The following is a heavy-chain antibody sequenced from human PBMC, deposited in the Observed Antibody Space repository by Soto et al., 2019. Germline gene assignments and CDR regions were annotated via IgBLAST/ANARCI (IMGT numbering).Heavy chain of an antibody. J-gene: IGHJ6*04. CDR3: ARGRLAAGGLDA. Sequence: GGSLRLSCAASGFTFSSYWMSWVRQAPGKGLEWVANIKQDGSEKYYVDSVKGRFTISRENAKNSLYLQMDSLSAGDTAVYYCARGRLAAGGLDAWGKGTTVTVSS. V-gene: IGHV3-7*01. CDR1: GFTFSSYW. D-gene: IGHD6-13*01. CDR2: IKQDGSEK.